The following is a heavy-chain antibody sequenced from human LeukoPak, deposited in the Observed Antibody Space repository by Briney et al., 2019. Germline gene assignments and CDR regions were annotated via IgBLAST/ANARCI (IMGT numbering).Heavy chain of an antibody. V-gene: IGHV4-39*01. Sequence: SETLSLTCIVSGDSISTFSHYWGWVRQSPGKGLEWTGGNTYQNPSLSSRVTISVDTSHNQLSLRLRSVTPADTAVYSCVRLVATGDYVRGYIDYWGQGTLVTVSS. CDR1: GDSISTFSHY. D-gene: IGHD1-1*01. J-gene: IGHJ4*03. CDR3: VRLVATGDYVRGYIDY. CDR2: GNT.